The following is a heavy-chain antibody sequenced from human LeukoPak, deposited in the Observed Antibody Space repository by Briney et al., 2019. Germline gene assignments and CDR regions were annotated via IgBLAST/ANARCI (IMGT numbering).Heavy chain of an antibody. CDR1: GFTFSSYG. CDR2: IWYDGSNK. Sequence: PGGSLRLSCAAAGFTFSSYGMRWVRQAPGKGRECVAVIWYDGSNKYYADSVKGRFTISRDNSKNTLYLQMNSLRAEDTAVYYCARELSYYDSSGVEWFDPWGQGTLVTVSS. V-gene: IGHV3-33*01. CDR3: ARELSYYDSSGVEWFDP. D-gene: IGHD3-22*01. J-gene: IGHJ5*02.